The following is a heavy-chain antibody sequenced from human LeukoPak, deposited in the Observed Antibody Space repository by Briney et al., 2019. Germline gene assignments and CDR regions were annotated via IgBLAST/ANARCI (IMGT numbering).Heavy chain of an antibody. J-gene: IGHJ4*02. CDR2: VYSTGSTT. Sequence: SETLSLTCTVSGGSISSSSNYWGWVRQPPGKGLEWIGTVYSTGSTTYSNPSLKSRVTISVDTSKNQFSLKLSSVTAADTAVYYCARGPPLDWGQGTLVTVSS. D-gene: IGHD3-16*01. CDR3: ARGPPLD. CDR1: GGSISSSSNY. V-gene: IGHV4-39*01.